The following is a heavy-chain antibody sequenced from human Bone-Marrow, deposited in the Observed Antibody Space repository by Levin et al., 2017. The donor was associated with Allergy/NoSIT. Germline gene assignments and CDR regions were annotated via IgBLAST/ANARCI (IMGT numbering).Heavy chain of an antibody. CDR1: GYTFTSYD. Sequence: ASVKVSCKASGYTFTSYDINWVRQATGQGLEWMGWMNPNSGNTGYAQKFQGRVTMTRNTSISTAYMELSSLRSEDTAVYYCASQGGAVAGIRASSALDYWGQGTLVTVSS. CDR3: ASQGGAVAGIRASSALDY. J-gene: IGHJ4*02. CDR2: MNPNSGNT. V-gene: IGHV1-8*01. D-gene: IGHD6-19*01.